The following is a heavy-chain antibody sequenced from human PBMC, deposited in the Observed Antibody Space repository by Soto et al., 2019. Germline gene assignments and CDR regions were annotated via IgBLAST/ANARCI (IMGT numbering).Heavy chain of an antibody. Sequence: QVQLVESGGGVVQPGRSLRLSCAASGFTFSSYGMHWVRQAPGKGLEWVAVISYDGSNKYYADSVKGRFTISRDNSKNTLYLQMNSLRAEDTAVYYCAEATSRSRYYGMDVWGQGTTVTVSS. D-gene: IGHD6-13*01. V-gene: IGHV3-30*18. J-gene: IGHJ6*02. CDR3: AEATSRSRYYGMDV. CDR2: ISYDGSNK. CDR1: GFTFSSYG.